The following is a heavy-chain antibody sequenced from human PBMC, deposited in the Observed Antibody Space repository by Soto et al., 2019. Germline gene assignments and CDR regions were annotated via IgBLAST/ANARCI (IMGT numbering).Heavy chain of an antibody. J-gene: IGHJ4*02. D-gene: IGHD3-10*01. CDR1: GFTFSSYA. Sequence: GGSLRLSCAASGFTFSSYAMHWVRQAPGKGLEWVAVISYDGSNKYYADSVKGRFTISRDNSKNTLYLQMNSLRAEDTAVYYCARELGKIGDGDYFDYWGQGTLVTVSS. V-gene: IGHV3-30*04. CDR3: ARELGKIGDGDYFDY. CDR2: ISYDGSNK.